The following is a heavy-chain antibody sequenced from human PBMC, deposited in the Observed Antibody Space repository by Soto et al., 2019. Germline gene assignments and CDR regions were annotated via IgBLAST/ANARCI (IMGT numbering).Heavy chain of an antibody. CDR2: INPNGGAT. J-gene: IGHJ4*02. V-gene: IGHV1-46*01. Sequence: ASVKVSCKASGYGFTTYYLPWVRQAPGQGLEWMGMINPNGGATSYAQKFQGRVSMTTDMSTSTVFMDLSSLRFDDTAVYYCARGISGTYTALDFWGQGALVTSPQ. CDR3: ARGISGTYTALDF. D-gene: IGHD1-26*01. CDR1: GYGFTTYY.